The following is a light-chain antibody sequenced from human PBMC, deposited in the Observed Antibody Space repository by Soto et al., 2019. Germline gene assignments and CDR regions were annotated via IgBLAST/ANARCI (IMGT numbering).Light chain of an antibody. V-gene: IGKV1-5*01. CDR2: DAS. Sequence: DIQMTQSPSTLSASVGDRVTITCRASQSISTWLAWYQQKPGKAPKLLIYDASSLESGVPSRFSGSVSGTEFTLIISSLQPDDFATYYCQQYKSYSTFGQGTKVEIK. CDR1: QSISTW. J-gene: IGKJ1*01. CDR3: QQYKSYST.